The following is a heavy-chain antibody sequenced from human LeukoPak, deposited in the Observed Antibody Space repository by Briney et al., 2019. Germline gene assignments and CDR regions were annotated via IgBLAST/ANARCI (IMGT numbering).Heavy chain of an antibody. CDR3: AKDMSGYCSSTSCYDHYYGMDV. Sequence: GGSLRLSCAASGFTFDDYAMHWVRQAPGKGLEWVSLISGDGGSTYYADSLKGRFTISRDNSKNSLYLQMNSLRTEDTALYYCAKDMSGYCSSTSCYDHYYGMDVWGQGTTVTVSS. V-gene: IGHV3-43*02. J-gene: IGHJ6*02. CDR2: ISGDGGST. CDR1: GFTFDDYA. D-gene: IGHD2-2*01.